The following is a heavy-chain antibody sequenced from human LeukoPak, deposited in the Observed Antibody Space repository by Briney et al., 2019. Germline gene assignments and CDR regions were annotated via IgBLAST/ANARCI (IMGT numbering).Heavy chain of an antibody. CDR2: IIPIFGTA. CDR1: GGTFSSYA. Sequence: SVKVSCKASGGTFSSYAISWVRQAPGQGLEWMGGIIPIFGTANYAQKFQGRVTITADESTSTAYMELSSLRSEDTAVYYCARGNYYYYGMDAWGQGTTVTVSS. V-gene: IGHV1-69*13. CDR3: ARGNYYYYGMDA. J-gene: IGHJ6*02.